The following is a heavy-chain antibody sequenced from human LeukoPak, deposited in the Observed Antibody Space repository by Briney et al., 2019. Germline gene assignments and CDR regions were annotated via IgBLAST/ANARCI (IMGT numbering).Heavy chain of an antibody. Sequence: GGSLRLSCAASGFTFTQAWMSWVRQAPGKGLKWLGRIKSKTDGGATDYPALVKGRFTISRDDLRNTLYLQMNSLRVEDTAIYYCTTDPRNGYYFDYWGQGTLVTVSS. CDR1: GFTFTQAW. CDR2: IKSKTDGGAT. D-gene: IGHD1-1*01. V-gene: IGHV3-15*01. CDR3: TTDPRNGYYFDY. J-gene: IGHJ4*02.